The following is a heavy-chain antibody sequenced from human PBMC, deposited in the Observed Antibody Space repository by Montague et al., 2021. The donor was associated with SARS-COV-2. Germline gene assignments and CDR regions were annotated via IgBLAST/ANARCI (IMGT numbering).Heavy chain of an antibody. D-gene: IGHD3-22*01. Sequence: SETLSLTCAVHGGSFSDYYWSWIRQAPGKGLEWIGEINHSGSTNYNPSLKSRVTISVDTSKNQFSLKLSSATAADTAVYYCARGAPTITMIVVVVTGAGWYFDLWGRGTLVSVSA. CDR3: ARGAPTITMIVVVVTGAGWYFDL. CDR2: INHSGST. CDR1: GGSFSDYY. V-gene: IGHV4-34*01. J-gene: IGHJ2*01.